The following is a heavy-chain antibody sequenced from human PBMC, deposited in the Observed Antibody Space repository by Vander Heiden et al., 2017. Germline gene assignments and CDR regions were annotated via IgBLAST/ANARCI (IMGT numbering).Heavy chain of an antibody. CDR1: GFTFSSYG. V-gene: IGHV3-30*18. J-gene: IGHJ4*02. CDR2: ISYDGSNK. CDR3: AKDAVEMATISYFDY. Sequence: QVQLVESGGGVVQPGGSLRLSCATSGFTFSSYGMHWVRQAPGKGLEWVAVISYDGSNKYYADSVKGRFTISRDNSKNTLYLQMNSLRAEDTAVYYCAKDAVEMATISYFDYWGQGTLVTVSS. D-gene: IGHD5-12*01.